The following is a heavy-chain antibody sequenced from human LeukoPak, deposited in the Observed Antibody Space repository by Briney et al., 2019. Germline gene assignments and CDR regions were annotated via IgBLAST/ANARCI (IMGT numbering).Heavy chain of an antibody. J-gene: IGHJ6*02. CDR3: AWERGSSADGDYYYYGMDV. CDR1: GGSISNYY. D-gene: IGHD4-17*01. Sequence: SETLSLTCTDSGGSISNYYWSWIRQPPGKGLGWVGYIYYSGSTNYIPSLKSRVTISVDTSKNQFSLKLSSVNAAVTAVDYCAWERGSSADGDYYYYGMDVWGQGTTVTVSS. V-gene: IGHV4-59*01. CDR2: IYYSGST.